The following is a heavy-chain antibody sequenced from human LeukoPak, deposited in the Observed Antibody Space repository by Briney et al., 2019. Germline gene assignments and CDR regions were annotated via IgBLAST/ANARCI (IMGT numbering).Heavy chain of an antibody. CDR2: IKPGGSEI. V-gene: IGHV3-7*01. CDR1: GFTLSSRW. J-gene: IGHJ4*02. D-gene: IGHD3-3*01. CDR3: ARDKGYYAFWSGFDC. Sequence: GGSLRLFCAASGFTLSSRWMSGLRQAPGKGAEWVANIKPGGSEIYYVDSVKGLSTLSRDYSKNSVYLQLHSLRADDTAVYYCARDKGYYAFWSGFDCWAQGTLVSVSS.